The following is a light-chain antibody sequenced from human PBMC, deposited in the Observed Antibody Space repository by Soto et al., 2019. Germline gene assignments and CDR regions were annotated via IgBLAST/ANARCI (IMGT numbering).Light chain of an antibody. V-gene: IGLV4-60*02. Sequence: QAVVTQSSSASASLGSSVKLTCTLSSGYSSYIIAWHQQQPGKAPRYLMKLEGSGSYNKGSGVPDRFSGSSSGADRYLTISNLQFEDEADYYCETWDSNTHVFGGGTKLTVL. CDR2: LEGSGSY. CDR3: ETWDSNTHV. J-gene: IGLJ3*02. CDR1: SGYSSYI.